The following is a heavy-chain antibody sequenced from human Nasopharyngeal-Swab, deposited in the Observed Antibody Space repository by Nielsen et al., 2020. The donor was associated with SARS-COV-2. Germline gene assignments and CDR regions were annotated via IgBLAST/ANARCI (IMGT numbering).Heavy chain of an antibody. J-gene: IGHJ4*02. Sequence: SLKISCAASGFTFDDYAMHWVRQAPGKGLEWVSGISWNSGSIGYADSVKGRFTSSRDHAKNSLYLQMNSLRAEDTALYYCAKVSDNSGPADYWGQGTLVTVSS. CDR1: GFTFDDYA. CDR3: AKVSDNSGPADY. V-gene: IGHV3-9*01. CDR2: ISWNSGSI. D-gene: IGHD3-22*01.